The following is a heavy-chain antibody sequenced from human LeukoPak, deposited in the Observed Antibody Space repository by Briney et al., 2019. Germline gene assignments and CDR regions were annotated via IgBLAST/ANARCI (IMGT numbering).Heavy chain of an antibody. CDR3: AKRRGLTQPIDY. Sequence: GGSLRLSCVASGFTFSTHAMFWVRQAPGKGLEWVSTISGSGDNTFYAESVKGRFVISRDNSKSTLYLQMNSLRAEDTAVYYCAKRRGLTQPIDYWGQGTLVTVSS. CDR2: ISGSGDNT. CDR1: GFTFSTHA. D-gene: IGHD3-10*01. J-gene: IGHJ4*02. V-gene: IGHV3-23*01.